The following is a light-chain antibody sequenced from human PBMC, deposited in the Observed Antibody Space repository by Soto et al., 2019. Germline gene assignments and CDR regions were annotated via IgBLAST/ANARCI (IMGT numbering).Light chain of an antibody. Sequence: DIQMTQSPSSLSASVEDRVIITCRASQSISNHLNWYQQKPGKAPKLLIFAASSLQSGVPSRFSGSRSGPDFTLTISSLQHEDFATYYCQQSYSSPPTFGQGPKVDIK. V-gene: IGKV1-39*01. CDR3: QQSYSSPPT. CDR1: QSISNH. CDR2: AAS. J-gene: IGKJ1*01.